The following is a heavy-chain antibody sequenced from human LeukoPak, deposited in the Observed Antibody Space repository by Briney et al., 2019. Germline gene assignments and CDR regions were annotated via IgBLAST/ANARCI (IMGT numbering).Heavy chain of an antibody. CDR2: INSDGSST. Sequence: GGSLRLSCAASGFTFSSYWMHWVRQAPGKGLVWVSRINSDGSSTSYADSVKGRFTISRDNAKNTLYLQMNSLRAEDTAVYYCARAGTALGYYYYYYMDVWGKGTTVTVSS. CDR1: GFTFSSYW. J-gene: IGHJ6*03. V-gene: IGHV3-74*01. D-gene: IGHD6-19*01. CDR3: ARAGTALGYYYYYYMDV.